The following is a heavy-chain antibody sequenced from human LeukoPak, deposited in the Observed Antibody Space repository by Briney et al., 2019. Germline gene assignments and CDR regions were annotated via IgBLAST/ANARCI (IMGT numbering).Heavy chain of an antibody. D-gene: IGHD2-15*01. CDR3: ARGVAASGLGY. Sequence: SQTLSLTCAISGDSVSSNSAAWNWIRLSPSRGLEWLGRTYYRSKWYFEYALSVNGRITITPDTSKNHFSLQLNSVSPDDTAVYYCARGVAASGLGYGGQGTLVTVSS. V-gene: IGHV6-1*01. J-gene: IGHJ4*02. CDR2: TYYRSKWYF. CDR1: GDSVSSNSAA.